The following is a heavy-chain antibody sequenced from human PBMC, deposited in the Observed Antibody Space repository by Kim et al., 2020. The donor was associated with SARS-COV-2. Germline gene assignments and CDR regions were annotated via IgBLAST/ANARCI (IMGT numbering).Heavy chain of an antibody. CDR1: GFTFSSYA. J-gene: IGHJ2*01. Sequence: GGSLRLSCAASGFTFSSYAMHWVRQAPGKGLEYFSAISSNGGSTYYANSVKGRFTISRDNSKNTLYLQMGSLRAEDMAVYYCARVGYYDSSGSWYFDLWG. CDR2: ISSNGGST. D-gene: IGHD3-22*01. V-gene: IGHV3-64*01. CDR3: ARVGYYDSSGSWYFDL.